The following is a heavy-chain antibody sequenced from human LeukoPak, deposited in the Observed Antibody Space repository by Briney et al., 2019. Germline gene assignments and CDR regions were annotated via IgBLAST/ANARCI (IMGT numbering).Heavy chain of an antibody. CDR2: ISSSSSYI. V-gene: IGHV3-21*01. Sequence: GXXLRLSCAASGFTFSSYSMNWVRQAPGKGLEWVSSISSSSSYIYYADSVKGRFTIPRDNAKNSLYLQMNSLRAEDTAVYYCARGRHCSSTSCYYLDYWGQGTLVTVSS. D-gene: IGHD2-2*01. CDR3: ARGRHCSSTSCYYLDY. J-gene: IGHJ4*02. CDR1: GFTFSSYS.